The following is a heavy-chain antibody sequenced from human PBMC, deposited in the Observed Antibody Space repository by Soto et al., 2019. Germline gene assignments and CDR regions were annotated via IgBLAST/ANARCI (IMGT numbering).Heavy chain of an antibody. V-gene: IGHV1-3*01. D-gene: IGHD3-10*01. CDR1: GYTFTGYY. CDR2: INAGNGNT. Sequence: ASVKVSCKASGYTFTGYYMHWVRQAPGQRLEWMGWINAGNGNTKYSQKFQGRVTITRDTSASTAYMELSSLRSEDTAVYCCARDISITMVRGVITPDAFDIWGQGTMVTVSS. J-gene: IGHJ3*02. CDR3: ARDISITMVRGVITPDAFDI.